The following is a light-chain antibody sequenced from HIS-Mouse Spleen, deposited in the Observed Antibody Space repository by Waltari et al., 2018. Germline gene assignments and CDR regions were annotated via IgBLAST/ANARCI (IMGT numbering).Light chain of an antibody. CDR3: CSYAGSSTYVV. J-gene: IGLJ2*01. Sequence: CTGTSSDVGSYNLFSWYQQHPGKAPKLMIYEGSKRPSGVSNRFSGSKSGNTASLTISGLQAEDEADYYCCSYAGSSTYVVFGGGTKLTVL. CDR1: SSDVGSYNL. V-gene: IGLV2-23*01. CDR2: EGS.